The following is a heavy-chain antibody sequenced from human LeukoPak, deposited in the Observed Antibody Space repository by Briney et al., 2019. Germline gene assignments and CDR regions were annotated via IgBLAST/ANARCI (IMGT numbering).Heavy chain of an antibody. Sequence: ASVRVSCKASGYTFTTYGVSWARQAPGQGLEWMGWINPYNGNTNSAQKLQGRVSMTTDTSTSTAYMELSSLRSDDTAVYYCARDNSGSYFDYWGQGTLVTVSS. CDR3: ARDNSGSYFDY. CDR1: GYTFTTYG. V-gene: IGHV1-18*01. J-gene: IGHJ4*02. D-gene: IGHD1-26*01. CDR2: INPYNGNT.